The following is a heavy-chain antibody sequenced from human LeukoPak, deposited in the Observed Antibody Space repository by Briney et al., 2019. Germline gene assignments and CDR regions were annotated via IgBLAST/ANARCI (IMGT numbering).Heavy chain of an antibody. V-gene: IGHV3-48*04. J-gene: IGHJ6*03. D-gene: IGHD6-19*01. CDR1: GFTFSSYG. CDR2: ISSSGTRT. CDR3: ARERLAVGGIEGSYYYMDV. Sequence: PGGSLRLSCAASGFTFSSYGMHWVRQAPGKGLEWLSYISSSGTRTYDADSVKGRFTISRDNAKNAVFLQMNSLRVEDSAVYYCARERLAVGGIEGSYYYMDVWGQGTTVTISS.